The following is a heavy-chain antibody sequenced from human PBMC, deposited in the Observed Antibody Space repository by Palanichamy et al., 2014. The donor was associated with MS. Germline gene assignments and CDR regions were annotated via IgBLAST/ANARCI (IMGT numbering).Heavy chain of an antibody. CDR3: ARDYPERRDAFDI. CDR2: ISSSSSYI. J-gene: IGHJ3*02. V-gene: IGHV3-21*01. D-gene: IGHD1-1*01. Sequence: EVQLVESGGGLVKPGGSLRLSCAASGFTFSSYSMNWVRQAPGKGLEWVSSISSSSSYIYYADSVKGRFTISRDNAKNSLYLQMNSLRAEDTAVYYCARDYPERRDAFDIWGQGTMVTVSS. CDR1: GFTFSSYS.